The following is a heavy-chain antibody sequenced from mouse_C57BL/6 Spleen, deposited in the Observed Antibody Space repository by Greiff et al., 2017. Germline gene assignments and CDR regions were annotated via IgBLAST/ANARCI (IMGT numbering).Heavy chain of an antibody. CDR3: ARGGLYDYALDY. V-gene: IGHV1-69*01. Sequence: QVQLQQPGAELVMPGASVKLSCKASGYTFTSYWMHWVKQRPGQGLEWIGEIDPSDSYTNYNQKFKGKSTLTVDKSSSTAYMQLSSLTSEYSAFYYCARGGLYDYALDYWGQGTTLTVSS. CDR1: GYTFTSYW. CDR2: IDPSDSYT. J-gene: IGHJ2*01. D-gene: IGHD2-4*01.